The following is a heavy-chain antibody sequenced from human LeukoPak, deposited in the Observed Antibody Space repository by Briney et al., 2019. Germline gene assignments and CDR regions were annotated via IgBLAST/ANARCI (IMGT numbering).Heavy chain of an antibody. CDR1: GFTFSSYA. CDR2: ISGSGGST. D-gene: IGHD6-13*01. J-gene: IGHJ5*02. CDR3: AKSRSSSWYRGTVGFDP. V-gene: IGHV3-23*01. Sequence: PGGSLRLSCAASGFTFSSYAMSWVRQAPGKGLEWVSAISGSGGSTYYADSVKGRFTIPRDNSKNTLYLQMNSLRAEDTAVYYCAKSRSSSWYRGTVGFDPWGQGTLVTVSS.